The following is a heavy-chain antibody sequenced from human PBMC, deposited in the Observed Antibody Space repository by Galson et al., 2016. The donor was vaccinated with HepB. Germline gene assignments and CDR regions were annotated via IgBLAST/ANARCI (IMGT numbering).Heavy chain of an antibody. D-gene: IGHD4-23*01. CDR1: GFTFSTYA. CDR2: ISYDGNNK. V-gene: IGHV3-30-3*01. CDR3: AREDYGGYVGTPYYYYYAMDV. J-gene: IGHJ6*02. Sequence: SLRLSCAASGFTFSTYAMHWVRQAPGKGLEWVAVISYDGNNKYNADSVKGRFTISRDNSKNTRYLQMNSLRAEDTAVYYCAREDYGGYVGTPYYYYYAMDVWGRGTTVTVSS.